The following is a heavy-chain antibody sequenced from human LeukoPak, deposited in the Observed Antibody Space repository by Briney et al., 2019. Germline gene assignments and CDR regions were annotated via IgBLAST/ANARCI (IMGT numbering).Heavy chain of an antibody. J-gene: IGHJ4*02. CDR1: GASISDSY. CDR2: FYTSGTT. CDR3: ARIYTGNYLDY. D-gene: IGHD1-1*01. Sequence: SETLSLTCTVSGASISDSYWGWIRQPAGKGLEWSGRFYTSGTTTYNPSLKSRVTMSFDTSKNQFSVRLTSVTAADTAVYYCARIYTGNYLDYWGQGTLLTVSS. V-gene: IGHV4-4*07.